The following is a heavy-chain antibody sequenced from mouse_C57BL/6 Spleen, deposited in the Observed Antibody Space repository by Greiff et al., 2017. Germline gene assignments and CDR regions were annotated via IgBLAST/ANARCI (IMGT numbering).Heavy chain of an antibody. CDR2: IWSGGST. CDR1: GFSLTSYG. D-gene: IGHD3-1*01. Sequence: VRLQQSGPGLVQPSQSLSITCTVSGFSLTSYGVHWVRQSPGKGLEWLGVIWSGGSTDYNAAFISRRSISKDNSKSQVFFKMNSLQADDTAIYFCARVQLQNAMDYWGQGASVTVSS. J-gene: IGHJ4*01. V-gene: IGHV2-2*01. CDR3: ARVQLQNAMDY.